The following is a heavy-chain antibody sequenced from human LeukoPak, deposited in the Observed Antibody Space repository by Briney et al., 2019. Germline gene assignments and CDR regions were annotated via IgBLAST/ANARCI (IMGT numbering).Heavy chain of an antibody. CDR2: MSYDGSNK. Sequence: GGSLRLSCAASGFTFSSYGMHWVRQAPGKGLGWVAVMSYDGSNKYYADSVKGRFTISRDNSKNTLYLQMNSLRAEDTAVYYCAKDIRRYCSGGSCYCFDYWGQGTLVTVSS. D-gene: IGHD2-15*01. CDR1: GFTFSSYG. J-gene: IGHJ4*02. V-gene: IGHV3-30*18. CDR3: AKDIRRYCSGGSCYCFDY.